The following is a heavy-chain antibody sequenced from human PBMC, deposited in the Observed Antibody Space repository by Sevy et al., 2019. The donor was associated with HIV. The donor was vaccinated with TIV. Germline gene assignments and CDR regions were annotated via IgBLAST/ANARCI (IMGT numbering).Heavy chain of an antibody. D-gene: IGHD2-15*01. CDR2: IYYSRST. Sequence: SETLSLTCTVSGGSISSSSYYWGWIRQPPGKGLEWIGSIYYSRSTYYNPSLKSRVTISVDTSKNQFSLKLSSVTAADTAVYYCARVGGYCSGGSCYPIFDYWGQGTLVTVSS. CDR3: ARVGGYCSGGSCYPIFDY. CDR1: GGSISSSSYY. V-gene: IGHV4-39*01. J-gene: IGHJ4*02.